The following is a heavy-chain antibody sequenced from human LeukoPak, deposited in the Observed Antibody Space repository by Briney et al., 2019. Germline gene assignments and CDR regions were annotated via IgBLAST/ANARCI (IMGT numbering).Heavy chain of an antibody. CDR3: ARSGLKAGGDY. CDR2: MQYDGSVE. CDR1: GFSFSNYG. J-gene: IGHJ4*02. V-gene: IGHV3-30*02. D-gene: IGHD3-10*01. Sequence: PGGSLRLSCAASGFSFSNYGVHWVRQAPGKGLEWVTFMQYDGSVEFYADSVMGRFTISKDNSKNTVYLQMNSLRTEDTAVYYCARSGLKAGGDYWGQGTLVTVSS.